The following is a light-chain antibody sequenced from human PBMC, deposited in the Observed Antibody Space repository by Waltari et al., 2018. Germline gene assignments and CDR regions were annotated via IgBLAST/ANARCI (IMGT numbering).Light chain of an antibody. CDR2: AAS. J-gene: IGKJ1*01. CDR3: LQDHIFPWT. Sequence: AIKMTKSPSSLFAFVGGRVTITCWASQSVSNELGWYQQKPGKAPKPLIYAASSIQSGVPSRFSGSGSGTDFTLTISSLQPEDFATYYCLQDHIFPWTFGQGTKVEI. CDR1: QSVSNE. V-gene: IGKV1-6*01.